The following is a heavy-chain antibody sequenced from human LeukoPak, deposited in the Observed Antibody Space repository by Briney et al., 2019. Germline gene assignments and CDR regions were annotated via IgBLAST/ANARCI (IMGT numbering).Heavy chain of an antibody. CDR1: GGSFSGYY. D-gene: IGHD2-15*01. V-gene: IGHV4-34*01. CDR3: ARGTKDIVVVVAAMGDNWFDP. J-gene: IGHJ5*02. Sequence: SETLSLTCAVYGGSFSGYYWSWIRQPPGKGLEWIGEINHSGSTNYNPSLKSRVTISVDTSKNQFSLKLSSVTAADTAVYYCARGTKDIVVVVAAMGDNWFDPWGQGTLVTVSS. CDR2: INHSGST.